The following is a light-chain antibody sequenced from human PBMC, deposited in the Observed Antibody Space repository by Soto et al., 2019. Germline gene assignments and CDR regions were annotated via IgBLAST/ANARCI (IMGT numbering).Light chain of an antibody. CDR1: GSDVGSYNL. Sequence: QSVLAQPASVSGSDGQSITISCTGTGSDVGSYNLVSWYQQYPGKAPKLMIYEGSKRPSGVSNRFSGSKSGNTASLTISGLQAEDEADYYCSSYTSISTLYVFGTGTKVTVL. V-gene: IGLV2-14*02. CDR2: EGS. J-gene: IGLJ1*01. CDR3: SSYTSISTLYV.